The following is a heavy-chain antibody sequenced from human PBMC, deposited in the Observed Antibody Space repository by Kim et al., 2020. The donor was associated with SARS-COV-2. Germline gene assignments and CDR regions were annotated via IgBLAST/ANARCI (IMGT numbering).Heavy chain of an antibody. Sequence: TNYNPTPRMRVTISVDTSKNQFSLRLSSVTAADTAVYYCAREGSGSYYHYWGQGTLVTVSS. CDR2: T. J-gene: IGHJ4*02. CDR3: AREGSGSYYHY. D-gene: IGHD3-10*01. V-gene: IGHV4-34*01.